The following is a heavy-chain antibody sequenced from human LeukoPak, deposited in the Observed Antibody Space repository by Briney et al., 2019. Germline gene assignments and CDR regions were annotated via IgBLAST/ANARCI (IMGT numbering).Heavy chain of an antibody. CDR2: IYYSGST. CDR1: GGSISSGDYY. J-gene: IGHJ4*02. V-gene: IGHV4-30-4*01. CDR3: ARGGSYGDYYFDY. D-gene: IGHD4-17*01. Sequence: SQTLSLTCTVSGGSISSGDYYWSWIRQPPGKGLEWIGYIYYSGSTYYNPSLKSRVTISVDTSKNQFSLKLSSVTAADTAVYYCARGGSYGDYYFDYWGQGTLATVSS.